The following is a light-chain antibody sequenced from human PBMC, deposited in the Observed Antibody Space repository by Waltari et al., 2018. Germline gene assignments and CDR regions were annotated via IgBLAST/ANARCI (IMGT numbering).Light chain of an antibody. Sequence: QSALTQPPSVSAAPGQKVTISCSGSTSRIGKYSVSWYQQLPGTAPKLLIYDSRKRPSGIPGRFSASKSGTSATLEISGLRPEDEAHYYCEAWDDRLTAEVFGTGTEVTVL. CDR1: TSRIGKYS. CDR3: EAWDDRLTAEV. V-gene: IGLV1-51*01. CDR2: DSR. J-gene: IGLJ1*01.